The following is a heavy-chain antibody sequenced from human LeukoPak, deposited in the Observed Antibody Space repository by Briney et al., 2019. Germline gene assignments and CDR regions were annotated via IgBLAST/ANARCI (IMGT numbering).Heavy chain of an antibody. CDR3: ARDDPSMIAALHY. CDR1: GFTFSTYA. D-gene: IGHD6-6*01. CDR2: ISDTSTNI. J-gene: IGHJ4*02. V-gene: IGHV3-21*01. Sequence: PGGSLRLSCAASGFTFSTYAMSWVRQAPGKGLEWVSSISDTSTNIYYADSVKGRFTISRDNAKNSVYLQMNSLRAEDTAVYYCARDDPSMIAALHYWGQGTLVTVSS.